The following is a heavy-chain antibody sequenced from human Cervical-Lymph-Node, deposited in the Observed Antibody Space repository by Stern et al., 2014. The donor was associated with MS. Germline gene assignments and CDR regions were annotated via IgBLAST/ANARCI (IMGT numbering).Heavy chain of an antibody. Sequence: EDQLVESGGGLIQPGGSLRRSWAASGFSGRSNYMSWVRQAPGQGLEWVSVIFSGGSTYYADSVKGRFTISRDNSKNTVYLEMNSLRVEDTAVYYCARDVRSSWYRWFDPWGQGTLVTVSS. V-gene: IGHV3-53*01. CDR1: GFSGRSNY. CDR3: ARDVRSSWYRWFDP. J-gene: IGHJ5*02. CDR2: IFSGGST. D-gene: IGHD6-13*01.